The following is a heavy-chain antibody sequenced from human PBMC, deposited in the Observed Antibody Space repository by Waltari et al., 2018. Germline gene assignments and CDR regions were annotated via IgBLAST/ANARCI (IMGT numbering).Heavy chain of an antibody. V-gene: IGHV3-74*01. CDR1: GFIFSTYW. D-gene: IGHD6-13*01. CDR3: VRDNIAAAGLES. CDR2: MNSDGSST. J-gene: IGHJ4*02. Sequence: EVQLVESGGGLVQPGGSLRLSCVASGFIFSTYWMDWVRQAPGKGLVWVSRMNSDGSSTTYADSVKGQFTISRDNAKNTLYLHMSSLRAEDTAVYYCVRDNIAAAGLESWGQGTLVTVSS.